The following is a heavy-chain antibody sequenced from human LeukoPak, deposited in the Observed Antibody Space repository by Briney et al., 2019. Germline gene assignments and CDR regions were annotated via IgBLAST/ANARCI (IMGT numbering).Heavy chain of an antibody. D-gene: IGHD2-21*02. J-gene: IGHJ4*02. V-gene: IGHV4-59*01. Sequence: SETLSLTCTVSGGSIGSYYWSWIRQPPGKGLEWIGYIYYSGSTNYNPSLKSRVTISVDTSKNQFSLKLSSVTAADTAVYYCARVEGSYCGGDCYHYFDYWGQGTLVTVSS. CDR1: GGSIGSYY. CDR3: ARVEGSYCGGDCYHYFDY. CDR2: IYYSGST.